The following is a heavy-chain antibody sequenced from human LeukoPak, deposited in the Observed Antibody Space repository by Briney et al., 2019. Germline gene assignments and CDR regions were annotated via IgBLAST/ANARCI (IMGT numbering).Heavy chain of an antibody. D-gene: IGHD3-16*01. Sequence: GGSLRLSSAASGFTFSSYAMSWVRQAPGKGLEWVSAISGSGGSTYYADSVKGRFTISRDNSKNTLYLQMNSLRAEDTAVYYCALWGSENNAFDIWGQGTMVTVSS. V-gene: IGHV3-23*01. J-gene: IGHJ3*02. CDR2: ISGSGGST. CDR3: ALWGSENNAFDI. CDR1: GFTFSSYA.